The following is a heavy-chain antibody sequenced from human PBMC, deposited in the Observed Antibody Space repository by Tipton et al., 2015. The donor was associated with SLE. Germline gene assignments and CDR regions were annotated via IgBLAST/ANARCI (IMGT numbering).Heavy chain of an antibody. Sequence: SLRLSCAASGFTFDDYTMHWVRQAPGKGLEWVSLISWDGGSTYYADSVKGRFTISRDNSKNSLYLQMNSLRTEDTALYYCAKDRTKIAAAGHFDYWGQGTLVTVSS. CDR2: ISWDGGST. V-gene: IGHV3-43*01. CDR3: AKDRTKIAAAGHFDY. J-gene: IGHJ4*02. D-gene: IGHD6-13*01. CDR1: GFTFDDYT.